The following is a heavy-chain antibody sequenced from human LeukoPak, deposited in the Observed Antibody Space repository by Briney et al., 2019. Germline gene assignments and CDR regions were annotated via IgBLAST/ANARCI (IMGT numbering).Heavy chain of an antibody. CDR3: VRDRGYYDSSGSYYFDY. J-gene: IGHJ4*02. Sequence: PGGSLRLSCEASGFTLSTYWMNWVRQVPGKGLEWVANIKQHGSDKYYVDSVKGRFTISRDNAKNSLYLQMNSLRAEDTAVYYCVRDRGYYDSSGSYYFDYWGQGTLVTVSS. CDR2: IKQHGSDK. CDR1: GFTLSTYW. V-gene: IGHV3-7*01. D-gene: IGHD3-22*01.